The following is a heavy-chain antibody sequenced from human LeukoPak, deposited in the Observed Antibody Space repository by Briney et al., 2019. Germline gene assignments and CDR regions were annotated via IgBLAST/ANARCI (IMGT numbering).Heavy chain of an antibody. CDR1: GFTFSASW. CDR3: ARGDYNDRRFDN. V-gene: IGHV3-7*02. D-gene: IGHD3-22*01. CDR2: IKQDGSEK. J-gene: IGHJ4*02. Sequence: GGSLRLSCSASGFTFSASWVNWVRQAPGKGLEWVADIKQDGSEKYYVDSVKGRFTISRDNAKNSLYLHLNSLRAEDTAVYYCARGDYNDRRFDNWGQGTLVTVSS.